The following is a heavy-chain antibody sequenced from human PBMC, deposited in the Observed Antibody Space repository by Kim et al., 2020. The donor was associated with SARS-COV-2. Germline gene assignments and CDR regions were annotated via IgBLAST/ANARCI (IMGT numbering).Heavy chain of an antibody. CDR1: GYTFTSYY. V-gene: IGHV1-46*01. CDR2: INPSGGST. D-gene: IGHD3-10*01. CDR3: ARAFPYYGSGHAFDI. Sequence: ASVKVSCKASGYTFTSYYMHWVRQAPGQGLEWMGIINPSGGSTSYAQKFQGRVTMTRDTSTSTVYMELSSLRYEDTAVYYCARAFPYYGSGHAFDIWGQGTMVTVSS. J-gene: IGHJ3*02.